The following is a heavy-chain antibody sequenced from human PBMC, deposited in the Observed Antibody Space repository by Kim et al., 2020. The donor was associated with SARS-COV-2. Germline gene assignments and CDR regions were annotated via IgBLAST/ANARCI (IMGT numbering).Heavy chain of an antibody. Sequence: SETLSLTCAVYGGSFSGYYWSWIRQPPGKGLEWIGEINHSGSTNYNPSLKSRVTISVDTSKNQFSLKLSSVTAADTAVYYCARDLKSRLSFWFDPWGQGT. D-gene: IGHD6-19*01. V-gene: IGHV4-34*01. CDR2: INHSGST. CDR1: GGSFSGYY. CDR3: ARDLKSRLSFWFDP. J-gene: IGHJ5*02.